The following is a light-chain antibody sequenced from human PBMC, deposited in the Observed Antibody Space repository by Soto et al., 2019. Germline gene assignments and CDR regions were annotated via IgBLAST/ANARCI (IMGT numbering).Light chain of an antibody. CDR1: SSDDGGYNY. Sequence: QSVLTQPASVSGSPGQSITISCSGTSSDDGGYNYVSWYQQHPGKTPKLMIYDVSNRPPGFSNRFSGAKSGNTASLTISGLQAQDEADYYCSSYTSSSIRYVFGNETKVAGL. CDR3: SSYTSSSIRYV. CDR2: DVS. V-gene: IGLV2-14*01. J-gene: IGLJ1*01.